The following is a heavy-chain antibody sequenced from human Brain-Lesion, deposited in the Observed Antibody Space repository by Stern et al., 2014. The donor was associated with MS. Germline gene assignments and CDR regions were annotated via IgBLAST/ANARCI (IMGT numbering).Heavy chain of an antibody. Sequence: DQLVESGAAVKKPGASVTVSCKASGYTFRSYDITWVRQASGHGLEWLGVMNPYSGNTGYAQKFKGRVSMTSHPSISTVYMELTSLTSDDTAVYFCARAARNQLLSEYWGQGTLVTVSS. CDR1: GYTFRSYD. CDR2: MNPYSGNT. V-gene: IGHV1-8*01. D-gene: IGHD2-2*01. J-gene: IGHJ4*02. CDR3: ARAARNQLLSEY.